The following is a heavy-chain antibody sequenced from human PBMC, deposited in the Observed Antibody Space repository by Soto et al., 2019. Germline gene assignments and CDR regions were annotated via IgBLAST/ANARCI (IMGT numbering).Heavy chain of an antibody. CDR1: GYTFTSYG. D-gene: IGHD2-2*01. CDR3: ARVGYCSGYSCHYMDV. J-gene: IGHJ6*03. V-gene: IGHV1-18*01. CDR2: ISADNVHT. Sequence: QVQLGQSGGEVKAPGASVKVSCKASGYTFTSYGFNWVRQAPGQGLEWMGWISADNVHTNYAQKFQGSVTMITDTFTSTAYLELRSLRSDDTAVYYCARVGYCSGYSCHYMDVWGRGTTVTVSS.